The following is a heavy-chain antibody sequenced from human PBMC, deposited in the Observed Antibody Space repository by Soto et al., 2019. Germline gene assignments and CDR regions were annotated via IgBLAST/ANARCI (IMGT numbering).Heavy chain of an antibody. V-gene: IGHV3-30-3*01. D-gene: IGHD6-19*01. CDR1: GFTFSSYA. CDR2: ISYDGSNK. J-gene: IGHJ4*02. CDR3: ARGQRVAAPGYYFDY. Sequence: QVQLVESGGGVVQPGRSLRLSCAVSGFTFSSYAMHWVRQAPGKGREWVAVISYDGSNKYYADSVKGRLTISRDNSKNTLYLQMNSLRAEDTAVYYCARGQRVAAPGYYFDYWGQGTLVTVSS.